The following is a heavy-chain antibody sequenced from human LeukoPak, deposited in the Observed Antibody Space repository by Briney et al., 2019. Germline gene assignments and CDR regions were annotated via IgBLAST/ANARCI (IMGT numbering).Heavy chain of an antibody. J-gene: IGHJ6*02. CDR3: ARGDTAMVTPYYHYGMDV. V-gene: IGHV4-34*01. Sequence: SETLCLTCAVYGGSFSGYYWSWIRQPPGKGLEWIGEINHSGSTNYNPSLKSRVTISVDTSKNQFSLKVSSVTAADTAVYYRARGDTAMVTPYYHYGMDVWGQGTTVTVSS. CDR1: GGSFSGYY. CDR2: INHSGST. D-gene: IGHD5-18*01.